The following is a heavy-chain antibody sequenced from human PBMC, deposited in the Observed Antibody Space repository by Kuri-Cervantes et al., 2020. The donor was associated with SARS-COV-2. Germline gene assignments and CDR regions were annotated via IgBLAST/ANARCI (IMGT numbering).Heavy chain of an antibody. V-gene: IGHV3-30*04. CDR3: TTAVFGVAKPADY. CDR1: GFTFSSYA. J-gene: IGHJ4*02. Sequence: GGSLRLSCAASGFTFSSYAMHWVRQAPGKGLEWVAVISYDGSNKYYADSVKGRFTISRDDSKNTLYLQLKSLKIEDTAVYYYTTAVFGVAKPADYWGQGTLVTVSS. CDR2: ISYDGSNK. D-gene: IGHD3-3*01.